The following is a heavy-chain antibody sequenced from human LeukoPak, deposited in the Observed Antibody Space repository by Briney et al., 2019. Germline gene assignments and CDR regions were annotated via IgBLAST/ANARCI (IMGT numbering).Heavy chain of an antibody. CDR3: ARERRRDGYNYKDY. CDR2: ISYDGSYQ. Sequence: TGGSLRLSCAVSGFTFSVYGMHCVRQAPGKGMEWVAVISYDGSYQAYADSVKGRFTVSRDSSKNTLYLQLNSLRPEDTGLYYCARERRRDGYNYKDYWGQGTQVSVSS. J-gene: IGHJ4*02. CDR1: GFTFSVYG. D-gene: IGHD5-24*01. V-gene: IGHV3-30*04.